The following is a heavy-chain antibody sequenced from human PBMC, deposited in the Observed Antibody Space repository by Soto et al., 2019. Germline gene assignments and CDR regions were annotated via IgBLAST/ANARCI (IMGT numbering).Heavy chain of an antibody. Sequence: PSETLSLTCTVSGGSISRSTHYWGWIRQPPGKGLEWIGSLYYGGSTLYNPSLKSRVTMSVDTSKNQFSLKVNSVTAADTAVYYCARLYYDSSGYYYLGYFDYWGRGTLVTVSS. D-gene: IGHD3-22*01. CDR3: ARLYYDSSGYYYLGYFDY. J-gene: IGHJ4*02. CDR1: GGSISRSTHY. CDR2: LYYGGST. V-gene: IGHV4-39*01.